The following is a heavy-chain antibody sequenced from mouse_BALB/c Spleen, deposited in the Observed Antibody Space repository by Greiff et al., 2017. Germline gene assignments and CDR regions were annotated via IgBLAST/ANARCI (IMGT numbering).Heavy chain of an antibody. CDR3: AIGRYYYGSSYAMDY. V-gene: IGHV5-6-5*01. CDR2: ISSGGST. Sequence: EVLRVESGGGLVKPGGSLKLSCAASGFTFSSYAMSWVRQTPEKRLEWVASISSGGSTYYPDSVKGRFTISRDNARNILYLQMSSLRSEDTAMYYCAIGRYYYGSSYAMDYWGQGTSVTVSS. CDR1: GFTFSSYA. J-gene: IGHJ4*01. D-gene: IGHD1-1*01.